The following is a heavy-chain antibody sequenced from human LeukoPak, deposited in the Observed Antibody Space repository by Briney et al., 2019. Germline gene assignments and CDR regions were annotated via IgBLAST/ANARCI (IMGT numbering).Heavy chain of an antibody. CDR3: ARGLSGIVATIYYFDY. D-gene: IGHD5-12*01. CDR1: GGTISSYA. V-gene: IGHV1-69*05. Sequence: SVKVSCKASGGTISSYAISWVRQAPGQGLEWMGGIIPIFGTANYAQKFQGRVTITTDESTSTAYMELSSLRSEDTAVYYCARGLSGIVATIYYFDYWGQGTLVTVSS. CDR2: IIPIFGTA. J-gene: IGHJ4*02.